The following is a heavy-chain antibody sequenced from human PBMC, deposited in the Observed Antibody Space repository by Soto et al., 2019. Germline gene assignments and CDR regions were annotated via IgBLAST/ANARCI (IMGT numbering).Heavy chain of an antibody. D-gene: IGHD3-22*01. V-gene: IGHV2-5*02. Sequence: QITLKESGPTLVKPTQTLTLTCSFSGFSLTTREVGVGWIRQPPGKALEWLALIYWDDDKRYNPSLKSRLAITKDISKNQVVLTMTNMDPVDTATYYCARNAEYYTSAHYRNWGQGTLVTVSS. CDR3: ARNAEYYTSAHYRN. CDR1: GFSLTTREVG. CDR2: IYWDDDK. J-gene: IGHJ4*02.